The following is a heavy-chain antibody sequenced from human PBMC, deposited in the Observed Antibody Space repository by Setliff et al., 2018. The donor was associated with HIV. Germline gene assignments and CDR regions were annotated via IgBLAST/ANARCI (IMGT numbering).Heavy chain of an antibody. CDR2: VDPEDDET. Sequence: EASVKVSCKVSGYSLTELSIHWVRQAPGEGLEWMGGVDPEDDETVYAEKFHGRVTMTEDTSTDTAYMALSSLRTEYTVMYYCATSGFYDILTGPTPGVFDIWGQGTMVTVSS. V-gene: IGHV1-24*01. CDR1: GYSLTELS. CDR3: ATSGFYDILTGPTPGVFDI. J-gene: IGHJ3*02. D-gene: IGHD3-9*01.